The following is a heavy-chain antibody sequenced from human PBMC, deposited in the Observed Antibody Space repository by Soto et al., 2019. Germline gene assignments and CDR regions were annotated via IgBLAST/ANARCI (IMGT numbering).Heavy chain of an antibody. CDR2: INSDGSTT. CDR3: SRDAYYDRGV. Sequence: EVQLVESGGGLVQPGGSLRLSCAASGFTFSTYWMHWVRQAPGKGLVWVSRINSDGSTTNYADSVKGRFTISRDNAKNPLDLQMNSLRAEDTAVYYCSRDAYYDRGVWGQGTTVTVSS. CDR1: GFTFSTYW. V-gene: IGHV3-74*01. J-gene: IGHJ6*02.